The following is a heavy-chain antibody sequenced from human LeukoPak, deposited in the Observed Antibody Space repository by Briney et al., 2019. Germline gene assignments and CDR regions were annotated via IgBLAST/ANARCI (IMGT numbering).Heavy chain of an antibody. J-gene: IGHJ6*02. CDR2: IYTSGST. Sequence: SETLSLTCTVSGGSISSYYWSWIRQPAGKGLEWIGRIYTSGSTNYNPSLKSRVTMSVDTSKNLLSLTLTSVTAADTAVYYCARTIIIPRYYGFDVWGQGTTVTVSS. CDR1: GGSISSYY. D-gene: IGHD3-10*01. CDR3: ARTIIIPRYYGFDV. V-gene: IGHV4-4*07.